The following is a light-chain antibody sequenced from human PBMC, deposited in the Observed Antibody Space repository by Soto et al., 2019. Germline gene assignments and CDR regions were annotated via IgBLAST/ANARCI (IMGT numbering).Light chain of an antibody. CDR3: QSYDSSLSGVI. J-gene: IGLJ2*01. CDR1: SSNIGAGYD. CDR2: GDT. V-gene: IGLV1-40*01. Sequence: QPVLTQPPSVSGAPGQRVTISCTGSSSNIGAGYDVHWYLQLPGTAPKLLVYGDTNRPSGVPDRFSGSKSGTSASLAITGLQAEDEADYYCQSYDSSLSGVIFGGGTKVTVL.